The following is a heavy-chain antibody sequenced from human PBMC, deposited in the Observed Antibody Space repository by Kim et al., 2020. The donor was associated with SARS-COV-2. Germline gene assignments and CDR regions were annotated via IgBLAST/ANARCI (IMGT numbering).Heavy chain of an antibody. CDR3: ASERRDGYNFNY. Sequence: YAQKFQGRVTMTRDTSTSTVYMELSSLRSEDTAVYYCASERRDGYNFNYWGQGTLVTVSS. J-gene: IGHJ4*02. D-gene: IGHD5-12*01. V-gene: IGHV1-46*01.